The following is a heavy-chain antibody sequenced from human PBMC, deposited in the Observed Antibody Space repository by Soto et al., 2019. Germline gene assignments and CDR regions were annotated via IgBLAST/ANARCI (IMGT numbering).Heavy chain of an antibody. V-gene: IGHV3-23*01. CDR2: ISSTGGST. CDR3: AKDVKGSGILPSYYYGMDV. CDR1: GFTFSRYA. Sequence: VQLLESGGGLVQPGGSLRISCAASGFTFSRYAMSWVRQAPGKGLEWVSAISSTGGSTYYGDSLKGRFTISRDNSKNTLYLQMHGLRAEDTALYYCAKDVKGSGILPSYYYGMDVWGQGTTVTVSS. J-gene: IGHJ6*02. D-gene: IGHD3-10*01.